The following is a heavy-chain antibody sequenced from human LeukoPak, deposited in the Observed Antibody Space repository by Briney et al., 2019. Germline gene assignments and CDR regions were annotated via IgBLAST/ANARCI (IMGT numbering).Heavy chain of an antibody. CDR1: GYTFTGYS. J-gene: IGHJ5*02. CDR3: ARGTDYWFDP. Sequence: GASVKVSCKASGYTFTGYSMHWVRQAPGQGLEWVGWINPNSGGTNYAQKFQGRVTMTSDTSISTAYMELSSLRSDDTAVYYCARGTDYWFDPWGQGTLVTVSS. CDR2: INPNSGGT. V-gene: IGHV1-2*02.